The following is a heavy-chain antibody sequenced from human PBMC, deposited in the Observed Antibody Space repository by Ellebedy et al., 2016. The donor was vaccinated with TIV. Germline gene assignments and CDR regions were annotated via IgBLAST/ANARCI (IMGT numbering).Heavy chain of an antibody. CDR1: GFTFSSYA. CDR3: AKGRSGTYIHHAFDY. CDR2: ISYDGNTI. J-gene: IGHJ4*02. Sequence: GESLKISCAASGFTFSSYAMSWVRQAPGKGLEWVAVISYDGNTIYYADSVKGRFTISRDNSKNTLYLQMNSLRAEDTAIYYCAKGRSGTYIHHAFDYWGQGTLVTVSS. V-gene: IGHV3-30-3*01. D-gene: IGHD1-14*01.